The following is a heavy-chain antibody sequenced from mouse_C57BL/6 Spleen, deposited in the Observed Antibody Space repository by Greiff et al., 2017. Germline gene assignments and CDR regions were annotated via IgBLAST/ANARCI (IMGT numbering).Heavy chain of an antibody. J-gene: IGHJ3*01. Sequence: QVQLQQSGAELVRPGASVKLSCKASGYTFTDYYINWVKQRPGQGLEWIARIYPGSGNTYYNEKFKGKATLTAEKSSSTAYMQLSSLTSEDSAVYFCAHGSSWFAYWGQGTLVTVSA. CDR3: AHGSSWFAY. CDR1: GYTFTDYY. V-gene: IGHV1-76*01. CDR2: IYPGSGNT. D-gene: IGHD1-1*01.